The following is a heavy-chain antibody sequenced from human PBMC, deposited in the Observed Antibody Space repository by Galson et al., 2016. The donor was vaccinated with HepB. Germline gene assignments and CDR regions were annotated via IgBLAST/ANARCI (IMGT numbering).Heavy chain of an antibody. D-gene: IGHD4/OR15-4a*01. CDR1: GLTVSGDY. CDR2: LYRDGST. CDR3: ARNMYGAATSYIGDVFDI. V-gene: IGHV3-53*01. J-gene: IGHJ3*02. Sequence: SLRLSCAVSGLTVSGDYMSWVRQAPGKGLEWVSVLYRDGSTYYADSVEGRFTISRDNSRNTLYLQMNSLRAEDTAMYYCARNMYGAATSYIGDVFDIWGQGTMVTVSS.